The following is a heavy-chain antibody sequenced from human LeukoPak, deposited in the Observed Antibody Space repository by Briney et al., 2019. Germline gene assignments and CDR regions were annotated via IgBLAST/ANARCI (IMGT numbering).Heavy chain of an antibody. CDR2: IYTSGST. CDR3: ARDLTYYDFWNNWFDP. D-gene: IGHD3-3*01. CDR1: GGSISSYY. V-gene: IGHV4-4*07. J-gene: IGHJ5*02. Sequence: SETLSLTCTVSGGSISSYYWSWLRQPAGKGLEWIGRIYTSGSTNYNPSLKSRVTMSVDTSKNQFSLKLSSVTAADTAVYYCARDLTYYDFWNNWFDPWGQGTLVTVSS.